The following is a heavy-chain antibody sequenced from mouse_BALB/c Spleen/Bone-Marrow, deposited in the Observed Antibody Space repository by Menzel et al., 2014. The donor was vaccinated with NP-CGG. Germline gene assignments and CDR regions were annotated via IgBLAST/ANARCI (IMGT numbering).Heavy chain of an antibody. Sequence: EVKVVESGGGLVKPGGSLKLSCAASGFIFSDYYMYWVRQTPEKRLEWVATISDGGSYSYYPDSAKGLFTISSANAKNNLYLQMSSLKSEDTAMYYCARVVTTATLYCYFDVWGAGTTVTVSS. J-gene: IGHJ1*01. CDR3: ARVVTTATLYCYFDV. CDR2: ISDGGSYS. CDR1: GFIFSDYY. V-gene: IGHV5-4*02. D-gene: IGHD1-2*01.